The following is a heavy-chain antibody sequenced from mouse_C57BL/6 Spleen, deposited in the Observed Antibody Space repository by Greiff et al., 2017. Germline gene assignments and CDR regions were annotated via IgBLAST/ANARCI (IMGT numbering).Heavy chain of an antibody. CDR2: ISDGGSYT. D-gene: IGHD1-1*01. CDR1: GFTFSSYA. V-gene: IGHV5-4*01. Sequence: DVMLVESGGGLVKPGGSLKLSCAASGFTFSSYAMSWVRQTPEKRLEWVATISDGGSYTYYPDNVKGRFTISRDNAKNNLYLQMSHLKSEDTAMYYCAREGATVARYFDVWGTGTTVTVSS. J-gene: IGHJ1*03. CDR3: AREGATVARYFDV.